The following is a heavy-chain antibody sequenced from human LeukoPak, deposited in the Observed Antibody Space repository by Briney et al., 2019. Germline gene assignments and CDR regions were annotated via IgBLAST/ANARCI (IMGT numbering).Heavy chain of an antibody. V-gene: IGHV7-4-1*02. CDR1: GYTFTSYA. Sequence: ASVKVSCKASGYTFTSYAMNWVRQAPGQGLEWMGWINTNTGNPTYAQGFTGRFVFSLDTSVSTASLQISSLKAEDTAVYYCARDGWYYDFWSGYYQPKSLFDYWGQGTLVTVSS. D-gene: IGHD3-3*01. CDR2: INTNTGNP. CDR3: ARDGWYYDFWSGYYQPKSLFDY. J-gene: IGHJ4*02.